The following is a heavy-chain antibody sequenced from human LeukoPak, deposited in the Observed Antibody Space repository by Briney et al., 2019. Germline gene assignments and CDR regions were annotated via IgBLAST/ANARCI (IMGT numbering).Heavy chain of an antibody. J-gene: IGHJ3*01. CDR2: INPNSGAA. V-gene: IGHV1-2*02. CDR1: GYTFTSYG. CDR3: ARDAGYCGVTNCHPLYVFDL. Sequence: VASVKVSCKASGYTFTSYGISWVRQAPGQGLEWMGWINPNSGAATYAQKFLGRVTMTRDTSINIASMELSRLRSDDTAVYYCARDAGYCGVTNCHPLYVFDLWGQGTMVTVST. D-gene: IGHD2-15*01.